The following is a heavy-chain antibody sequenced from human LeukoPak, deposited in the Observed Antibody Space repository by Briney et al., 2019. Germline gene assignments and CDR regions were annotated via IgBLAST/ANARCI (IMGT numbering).Heavy chain of an antibody. D-gene: IGHD6-13*01. CDR2: ISASGVGT. J-gene: IGHJ6*04. CDR3: AKYTKTKAVAPHDYSTYGVDV. Sequence: GGSLRLSCSASGFTFRTHGMSWIRQAPGKGLHWVAGISASGVGTYYADSVKGRFAISRDNFRTTLYLQMNSLRAEDTATYYCAKYTKTKAVAPHDYSTYGVDVWGTGTTVAVSS. CDR1: GFTFRTHG. V-gene: IGHV3-23*01.